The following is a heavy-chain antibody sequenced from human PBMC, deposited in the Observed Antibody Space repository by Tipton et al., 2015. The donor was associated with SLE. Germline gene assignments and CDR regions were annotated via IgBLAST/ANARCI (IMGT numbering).Heavy chain of an antibody. CDR1: GGSISSYY. D-gene: IGHD3-22*01. CDR2: IYYSGST. V-gene: IGHV4-59*08. Sequence: LRLSCTVSGGSISSYYWSWIRQPPGKGLEWIGYIYYSGSTDYNPSLKSRVTISVDTSKNQFSLKLSSVTAADTAVYYCARHGVFWDYYDSSGDDAFDIWGQGTMVTVSS. J-gene: IGHJ3*02. CDR3: ARHGVFWDYYDSSGDDAFDI.